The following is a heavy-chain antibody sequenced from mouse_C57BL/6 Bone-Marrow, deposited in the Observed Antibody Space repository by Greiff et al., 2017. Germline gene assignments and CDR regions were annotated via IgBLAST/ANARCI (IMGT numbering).Heavy chain of an antibody. V-gene: IGHV1-5*01. CDR1: GYTFTSYW. D-gene: IGHD5-5*01. Sequence: VHVKQSGTVLARPGASVKMSCKTSGYTFTSYWMHWVKQRPGQGLEWIGAIYPGNSDTSYNQKFKGKAKLTAVTSASTAYMELSSLTNEDSAVYYCTYPWFAYWGQGTLVTVSA. CDR3: TYPWFAY. CDR2: IYPGNSDT. J-gene: IGHJ3*01.